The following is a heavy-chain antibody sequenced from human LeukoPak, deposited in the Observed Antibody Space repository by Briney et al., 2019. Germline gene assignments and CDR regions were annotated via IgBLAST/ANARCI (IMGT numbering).Heavy chain of an antibody. CDR1: GFTFSKYA. CDR2: ISSSGDST. J-gene: IGHJ4*02. Sequence: GGSLRLSCAASGFTFSKYAMHWVRQAPGKGLEYASAISSSGDSTYYANTVEGRFTISRDNSKNTLFLQMGSLRVDDMGVYYCAREGASSGSYSYWGQGTLVTVSS. D-gene: IGHD1-26*01. V-gene: IGHV3-64*01. CDR3: AREGASSGSYSY.